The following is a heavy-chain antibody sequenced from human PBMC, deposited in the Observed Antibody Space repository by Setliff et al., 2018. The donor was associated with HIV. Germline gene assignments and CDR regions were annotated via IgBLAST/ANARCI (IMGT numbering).Heavy chain of an antibody. CDR3: ASDYGDYGAFDV. J-gene: IGHJ3*01. D-gene: IGHD4-17*01. V-gene: IGHV4-30-4*08. Sequence: SETLSLTCTVSGGSISSDDYYWNWIRQPPGKGLEWIGYITYSGSAYYNPSLKSRVTISIDTSNNQISLRLSSVTAADTAMYYCASDYGDYGAFDVWGQGTMVTVSS. CDR2: ITYSGSA. CDR1: GGSISSDDYY.